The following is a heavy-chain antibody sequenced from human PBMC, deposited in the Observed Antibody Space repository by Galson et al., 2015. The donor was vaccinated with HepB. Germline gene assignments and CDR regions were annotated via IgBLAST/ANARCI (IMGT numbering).Heavy chain of an antibody. V-gene: IGHV4-59*02. Sequence: LSLTCSVSGGSVSSYYWSWIRQPPGKGLEWIGNIYYSGSTDYNPSLKSRVTISADVSKSQFFLKLSSVTAADTAVYYCASEEVVVVAGTYYYYGMDVWGQGTTVTVSS. CDR2: IYYSGST. CDR3: ASEEVVVVAGTYYYYGMDV. CDR1: GGSVSSYY. D-gene: IGHD2-15*01. J-gene: IGHJ6*02.